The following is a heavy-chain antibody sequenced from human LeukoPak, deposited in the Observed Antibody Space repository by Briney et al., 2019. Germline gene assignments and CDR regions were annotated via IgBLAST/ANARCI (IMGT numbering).Heavy chain of an antibody. CDR2: ISSSSSYI. CDR1: GFTFSSYS. D-gene: IGHD3-10*01. CDR3: ARDGAWFGDLYYFDY. V-gene: IGHV3-21*01. J-gene: IGHJ4*02. Sequence: GGSLRLSCAASGFTFSSYSMNWVRQAPGKGLEWVSSISSSSSYIYYADSVKGRFTISRDNSKNTLYLQMNSLRAEDTAVYYCARDGAWFGDLYYFDYWGQGTLVTVSS.